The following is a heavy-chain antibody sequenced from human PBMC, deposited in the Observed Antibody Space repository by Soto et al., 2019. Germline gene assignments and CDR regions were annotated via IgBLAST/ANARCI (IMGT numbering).Heavy chain of an antibody. D-gene: IGHD3-22*01. CDR3: AKQKHLPPSYFARDA. V-gene: IGHV5-51*01. J-gene: IGHJ6*03. CDR2: IHPGDSDT. Sequence: GESLKISCKVSGYRFTTYWIAWVRQMPGKGLEWMGIIHPGDSDTRYSPSFQGQVTISADKSVGTAFLQWSRLKASDTATYYCAKQKHLPPSYFARDAGGKGTTAT. CDR1: GYRFTTYW.